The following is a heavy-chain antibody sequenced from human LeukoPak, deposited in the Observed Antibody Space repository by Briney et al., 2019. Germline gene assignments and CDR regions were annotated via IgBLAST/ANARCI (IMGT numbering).Heavy chain of an antibody. Sequence: ASVKVSCKVSRYTLTELSMHWVRQAPGKGLEWMGGFDPEDGETIYAQKFQGRVTMTEDTSTDTAYMELSSLRSEDTAVYYCATGEGATIQKDFDYWGQGTLVTVSS. V-gene: IGHV1-24*01. D-gene: IGHD5-24*01. CDR1: RYTLTELS. CDR3: ATGEGATIQKDFDY. CDR2: FDPEDGET. J-gene: IGHJ4*02.